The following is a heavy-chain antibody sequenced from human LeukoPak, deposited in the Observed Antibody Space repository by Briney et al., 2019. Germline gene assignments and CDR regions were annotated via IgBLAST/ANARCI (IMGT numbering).Heavy chain of an antibody. J-gene: IGHJ4*02. CDR2: ISGRGDST. Sequence: GGSLRLSCAASGLTFSSYSMNWVRQAPGKGLEWVSAISGRGDSTYYADSVKGRFTISRDNSKNTLYLQMNSLRAEDTAVYYCAKDGGNYYDSTSYYSYYFDYWGQGTLVTVSS. CDR1: GLTFSSYS. CDR3: AKDGGNYYDSTSYYSYYFDY. D-gene: IGHD3-22*01. V-gene: IGHV3-23*01.